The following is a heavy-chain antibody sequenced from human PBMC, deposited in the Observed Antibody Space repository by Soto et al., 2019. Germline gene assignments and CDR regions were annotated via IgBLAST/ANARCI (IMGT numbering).Heavy chain of an antibody. CDR2: ISGSDGKT. J-gene: IGHJ4*02. V-gene: IGHV3-23*01. CDR1: GFSFGSYA. Sequence: GGSLRLSCVASGFSFGSYALTWVRQAPGKGLEWVSTISGSDGKTFYADAVKGRFSISRDISQSTLYLQMNSLRADDTAIYYCARWSYLDYWGQGTRVTVPQ. CDR3: ARWSYLDY. D-gene: IGHD3-3*01.